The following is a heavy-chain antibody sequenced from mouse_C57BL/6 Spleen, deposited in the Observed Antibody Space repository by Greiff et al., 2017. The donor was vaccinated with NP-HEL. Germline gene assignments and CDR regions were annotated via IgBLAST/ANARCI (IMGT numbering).Heavy chain of an antibody. CDR2: IRSKSSNYAT. V-gene: IGHV10-3*01. CDR1: GLTFNTYA. Sequence: EVQLVESGGGLVQPKGSLKLSCAASGLTFNTYAMHWVRQAPGKGLEWVARIRSKSSNYATYYADSVKDRFTISRDDSQSMLYLQMNNLKTEDTAMYYCVRDHYYGSRGYFDVWGTGTTVTVSS. CDR3: VRDHYYGSRGYFDV. J-gene: IGHJ1*03. D-gene: IGHD1-1*01.